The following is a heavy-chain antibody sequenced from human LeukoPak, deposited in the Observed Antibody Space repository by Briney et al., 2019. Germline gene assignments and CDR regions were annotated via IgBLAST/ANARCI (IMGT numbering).Heavy chain of an antibody. CDR1: GFTLSNYW. Sequence: GGSLRLSCAASGFTLSNYWMSWVRQAPGKGLEWVAYIKKTGSETYYVDSVKGRFTITRDNTRNSLFLQMYSLRAEDTAVYFCAREDGYCSGGNCYSYFDSWGQGTLVTVSS. CDR3: AREDGYCSGGNCYSYFDS. J-gene: IGHJ4*02. V-gene: IGHV3-7*01. D-gene: IGHD2-15*01. CDR2: IKKTGSET.